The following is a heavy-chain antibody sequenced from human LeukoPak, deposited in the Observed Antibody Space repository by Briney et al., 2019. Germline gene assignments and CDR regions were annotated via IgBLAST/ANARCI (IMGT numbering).Heavy chain of an antibody. CDR2: IIPIFGTA. J-gene: IGHJ5*02. CDR1: GGTFSSYA. D-gene: IGHD2-2*01. V-gene: IGHV1-69*05. CDR3: ARGPIVVVPAASWFDP. Sequence: ASVKVSCKASGGTFSSYAISWVRQAPGQGLEWMGGIIPIFGTANYAQKFQGRVTITTDESTSTAYMELSSLRSEDTAVYYCARGPIVVVPAASWFDPWGQGTLVTVSS.